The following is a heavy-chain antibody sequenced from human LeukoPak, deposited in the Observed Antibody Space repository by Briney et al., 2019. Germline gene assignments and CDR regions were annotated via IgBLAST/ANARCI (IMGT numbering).Heavy chain of an antibody. Sequence: GGSLRLSCAAFGFSFNDYGMSWVRQAPGQGPEWVSGITWNGGSTDYAASVKGRFTISRDNAKNSLYLRMNSLRDEDTALYYCVRGGGSIRHSYYYYVDVWGKGTSVTVSS. CDR2: ITWNGGST. D-gene: IGHD2-15*01. CDR3: VRGGGSIRHSYYYYVDV. CDR1: GFSFNDYG. J-gene: IGHJ6*03. V-gene: IGHV3-20*04.